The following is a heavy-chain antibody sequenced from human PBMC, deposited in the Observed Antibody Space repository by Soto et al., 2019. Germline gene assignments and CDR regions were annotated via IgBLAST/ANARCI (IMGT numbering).Heavy chain of an antibody. CDR1: GFTFSYYW. CDR2: IHSDGSST. Sequence: PGWSLRLSCAASGFTFSYYWMHWVRQAPGQGLVWVSRIHSDGSSTTYADSVKGRFTISRDNAKNTLYLQMNSLRAEDTAVYYCARGDRGAFDLWGQGTMVTVSS. CDR3: ARGDRGAFDL. D-gene: IGHD2-21*02. J-gene: IGHJ3*01. V-gene: IGHV3-74*01.